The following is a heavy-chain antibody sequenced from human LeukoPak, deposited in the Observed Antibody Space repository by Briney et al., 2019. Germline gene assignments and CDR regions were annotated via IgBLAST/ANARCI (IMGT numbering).Heavy chain of an antibody. CDR1: GGTFSSYA. J-gene: IGHJ4*02. CDR3: ARASGGYSYGYYYFDY. CDR2: IIPIFGTA. D-gene: IGHD5-18*01. V-gene: IGHV1-69*05. Sequence: SVKVSCKASGGTFSSYAISWVRQAPGQGLEWMGGIIPIFGTANYAQKFQGRVTITTDESTSTAYMELSSLRSEDTAVYYCARASGGYSYGYYYFDYWGQGTLVTVSS.